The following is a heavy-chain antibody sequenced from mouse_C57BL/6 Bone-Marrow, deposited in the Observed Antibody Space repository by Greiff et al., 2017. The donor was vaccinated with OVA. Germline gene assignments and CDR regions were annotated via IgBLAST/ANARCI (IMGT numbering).Heavy chain of an antibody. V-gene: IGHV1-19*01. CDR3: ARFYYYGSSYLAWFAY. D-gene: IGHD1-1*01. Sequence: VQLKQSGPVLVKPGASVKMSCKASGYTFTDYYMNWVKQSHGKSLEWIGVINPYNGGTSYNQKFKGKATLTVDKSSSTAYMELNSLTSEDSAVYYCARFYYYGSSYLAWFAYWGQGTLVTVSA. CDR1: GYTFTDYY. J-gene: IGHJ3*01. CDR2: INPYNGGT.